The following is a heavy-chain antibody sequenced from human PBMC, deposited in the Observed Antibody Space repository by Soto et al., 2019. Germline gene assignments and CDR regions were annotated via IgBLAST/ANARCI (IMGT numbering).Heavy chain of an antibody. CDR2: IKQDGSGK. V-gene: IGHV3-7*01. J-gene: IGHJ4*02. Sequence: EVQLVESGGGLVQPGGSLRLSCAASGFSFSSYWMTWVRQAPGKGLEWVANIKQDGSGKYYVDSVKGRFTISRDNAKNSLXLQMNSLRADDTAVYXXXXXXXFRGYGLEYWGQGTLITVSS. D-gene: IGHD5-12*01. CDR1: GFSFSSYW. CDR3: XXXXXFRGYGLEY.